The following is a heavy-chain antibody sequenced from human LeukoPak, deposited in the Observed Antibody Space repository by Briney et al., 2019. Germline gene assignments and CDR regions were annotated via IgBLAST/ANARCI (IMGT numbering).Heavy chain of an antibody. CDR3: ARGRYLTTSGGAAAGFLDY. J-gene: IGHJ4*02. Sequence: PSETLSLTCAVSGGSFSGYYWNWIRQSPGKGLEWIGEINHSGSTHYNPSLKSRVTISVDTSQKQFSLRLTSVTAADTAVCYCARGRYLTTSGGAAAGFLDYWGQGSLVTVSS. D-gene: IGHD6-13*01. CDR2: INHSGST. V-gene: IGHV4-34*01. CDR1: GGSFSGYY.